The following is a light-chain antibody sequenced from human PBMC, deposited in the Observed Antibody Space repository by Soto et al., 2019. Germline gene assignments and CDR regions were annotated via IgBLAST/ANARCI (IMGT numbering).Light chain of an antibody. CDR1: QGIASF. Sequence: DILLTQSPSFLSASVGDRVTITCRASQGIASFFAWYQQKPGEAPKLLIYAASTLQTGVPSRFSGSRSGPVYTLTISSLQPDDFATYYCQQLNSYPYTFAQGTKLEIK. J-gene: IGKJ2*01. V-gene: IGKV1-9*01. CDR3: QQLNSYPYT. CDR2: AAS.